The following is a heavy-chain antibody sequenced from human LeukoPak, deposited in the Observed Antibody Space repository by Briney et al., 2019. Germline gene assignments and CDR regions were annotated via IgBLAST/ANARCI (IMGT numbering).Heavy chain of an antibody. CDR1: GFTFDDYA. CDR2: ISWNSGSI. D-gene: IGHD5-12*01. Sequence: PGGSLRLSCAASGFTFDDYAMHWVRQAPGKGLEWVSGISWNSGSIGYADSVKGRFTISRDNTKNSLYLQMNSLRAEDTALYYCAKVRLPFYYYYGMDVWGQGTTVTVSS. V-gene: IGHV3-9*01. CDR3: AKVRLPFYYYYGMDV. J-gene: IGHJ6*02.